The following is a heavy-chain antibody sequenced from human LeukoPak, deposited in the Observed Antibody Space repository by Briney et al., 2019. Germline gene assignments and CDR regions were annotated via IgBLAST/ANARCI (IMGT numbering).Heavy chain of an antibody. J-gene: IGHJ4*02. CDR1: GFTFSTYW. CDR2: INQDGREK. D-gene: IGHD2-15*01. CDR3: ASEGLRIIDY. Sequence: PGGSLRLSCAASGFTFSTYWMSWVRQAPGEGLEWVANINQDGREKYYVGSVKGRFTISRDNAKNSVYLQMNSLRADDTAVYYCASEGLRIIDYWGQGTLVSVSS. V-gene: IGHV3-7*01.